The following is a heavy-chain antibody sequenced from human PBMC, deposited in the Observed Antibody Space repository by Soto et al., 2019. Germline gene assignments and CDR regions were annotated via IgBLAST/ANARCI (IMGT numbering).Heavy chain of an antibody. D-gene: IGHD5-18*01. CDR3: ARGVTAMVSESYYLDY. V-gene: IGHV3-7*01. J-gene: IGHJ4*02. CDR2: IKQDGSEK. Sequence: GGSLRLSCAASGFTFSSYWMSWVRQAPGKGLEWVANIKQDGSEKYYVDSVKGRFTISRDNAKNSLYLQMNSLRAEDTAVYYCARGVTAMVSESYYLDYWGQGTLVTVSS. CDR1: GFTFSSYW.